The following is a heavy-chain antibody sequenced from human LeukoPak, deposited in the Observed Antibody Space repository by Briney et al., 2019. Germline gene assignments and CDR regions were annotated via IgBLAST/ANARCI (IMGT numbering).Heavy chain of an antibody. J-gene: IGHJ4*02. Sequence: PSETLSLTCTVSGGSISSSYWSWIRQPPGKGLEWIGNIYYSGSTNYNPSLKSRVTISVDTSKNQFSLRLSSVTAADTAVYYCARDDYGDFFFDSWGQRTLVTVSS. V-gene: IGHV4-59*01. D-gene: IGHD4-17*01. CDR3: ARDDYGDFFFDS. CDR2: IYYSGST. CDR1: GGSISSSY.